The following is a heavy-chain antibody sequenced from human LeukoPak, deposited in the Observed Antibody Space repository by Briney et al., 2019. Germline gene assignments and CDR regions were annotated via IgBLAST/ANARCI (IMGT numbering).Heavy chain of an antibody. J-gene: IGHJ4*02. V-gene: IGHV3-48*03. CDR3: ARGDSSPMGY. D-gene: IGHD6-19*01. CDR2: ISSSGSTI. Sequence: GGSLRLSCAASGFTFSSYEMNWVRQAPGKGLEWVSYISSSGSTIYYADSVKGRFTISRDNAKNPLYLQMNSLRAEDTAVYYCARGDSSPMGYWGQGTLVTVSS. CDR1: GFTFSSYE.